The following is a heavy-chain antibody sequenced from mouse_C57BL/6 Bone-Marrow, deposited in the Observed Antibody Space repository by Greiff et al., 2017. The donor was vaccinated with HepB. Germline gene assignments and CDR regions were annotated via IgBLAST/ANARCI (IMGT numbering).Heavy chain of an antibody. CDR1: GFNIKDDY. J-gene: IGHJ3*01. V-gene: IGHV14-4*01. Sequence: VQLQQSGAGLVRPGASVKLSCTASGFNIKDDYMHWVKQRPEQGLEWIGWIDPENGDTEYASKFQGKATITADTSSNTAYLQLSSLTSEDTAVYYCTTGAWFAYWGQGTLVTVSA. CDR3: TTGAWFAY. CDR2: IDPENGDT.